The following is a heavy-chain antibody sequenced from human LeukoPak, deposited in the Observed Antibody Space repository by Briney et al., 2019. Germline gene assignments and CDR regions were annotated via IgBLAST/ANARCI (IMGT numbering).Heavy chain of an antibody. CDR3: AKDINYSFRGGFDY. CDR1: GFTFDDYA. V-gene: IGHV3-9*01. CDR2: ISWNSGTI. J-gene: IGHJ4*02. Sequence: PGGSLRLSCAASGFTFDDYAMHWVRQAPGKGLEWVSGISWNSGTIGYADSVKGRFAISRDNAKNSLYLQMNSLRAEDTALYYCAKDINYSFRGGFDYWGQGSLVTVSS. D-gene: IGHD4-4*01.